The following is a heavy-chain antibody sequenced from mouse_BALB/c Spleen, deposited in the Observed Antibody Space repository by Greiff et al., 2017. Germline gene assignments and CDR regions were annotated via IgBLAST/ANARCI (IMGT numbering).Heavy chain of an antibody. V-gene: IGHV14-3*02. Sequence: EVQLQQSGAELVKPGASVKLSCTASGFNIKDTDMHWVKQRPEQGLEWIGRIDPANGNTKYDPKFQGKATITADTSSNTAYLQLSSLTSEDTAVYYCARGGGMDYWGQGTSVTVSS. CDR1: GFNIKDTD. J-gene: IGHJ4*01. CDR2: IDPANGNT. CDR3: ARGGGMDY.